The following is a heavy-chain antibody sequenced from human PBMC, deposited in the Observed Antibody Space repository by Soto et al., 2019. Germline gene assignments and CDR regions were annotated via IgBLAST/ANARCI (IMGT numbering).Heavy chain of an antibody. D-gene: IGHD6-13*01. J-gene: IGHJ3*02. Sequence: ASVKVSCKASGYTFTGYYMHWVRQAPGQGLEWMGWINPNSGGANYAQKFQGWVTMTRDTSISTAYMELSRLRSDDTAVYYCARDRGTDGYSSSWDAFDIWGQGTMVTVSS. CDR2: INPNSGGA. V-gene: IGHV1-2*04. CDR1: GYTFTGYY. CDR3: ARDRGTDGYSSSWDAFDI.